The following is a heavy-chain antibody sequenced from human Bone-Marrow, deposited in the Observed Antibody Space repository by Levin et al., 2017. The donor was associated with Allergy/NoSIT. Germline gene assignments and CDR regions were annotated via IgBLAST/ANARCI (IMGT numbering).Heavy chain of an antibody. Sequence: GGSLRLSCAASGFTFSSYSMNWVRQAPGEGLEWVSYISNSGSTTYYADSVKGRFTISRDNAKNSLYLQMNSLRAEDTAVYYCASPIGYCSGGSCYSIYYDYGMDVWGQGTTVTVSS. D-gene: IGHD2-15*01. CDR1: GFTFSSYS. V-gene: IGHV3-48*04. J-gene: IGHJ6*02. CDR2: ISNSGSTT. CDR3: ASPIGYCSGGSCYSIYYDYGMDV.